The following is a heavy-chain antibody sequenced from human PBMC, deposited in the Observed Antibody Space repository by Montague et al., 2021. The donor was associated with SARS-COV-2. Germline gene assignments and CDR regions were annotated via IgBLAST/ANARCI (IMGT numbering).Heavy chain of an antibody. CDR3: AKGGYSPLTIFGVVRSHYYFDY. CDR1: GFTFISYA. D-gene: IGHD3-3*01. Sequence: SLRLSCAASGFTFISYAMSWVRQAPGKGLEWVSVIYSGVSGTYYADSVKGRLTISRDNSKNTLYLQMNSLRAEDTAVYYCAKGGYSPLTIFGVVRSHYYFDYWGQGALVTVSS. J-gene: IGHJ4*02. V-gene: IGHV3-23*03. CDR2: IYSGVSGT.